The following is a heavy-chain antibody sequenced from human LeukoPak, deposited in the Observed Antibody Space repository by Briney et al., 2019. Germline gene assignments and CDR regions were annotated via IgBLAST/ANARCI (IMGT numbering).Heavy chain of an antibody. J-gene: IGHJ4*02. Sequence: SETLSLTCIVSGGSITSNTYFWDWIRQTPGKGLEWIGRIYYSGSTYYNPSLKSRVTISLDTSKNQFSLKLSSVTAADTAMYYCARVKRKYQLLKPLHETPSHYFDYWGQGTLVTVSS. D-gene: IGHD2-2*01. CDR1: GGSITSNTYF. CDR2: IYYSGST. V-gene: IGHV4-39*07. CDR3: ARVKRKYQLLKPLHETPSHYFDY.